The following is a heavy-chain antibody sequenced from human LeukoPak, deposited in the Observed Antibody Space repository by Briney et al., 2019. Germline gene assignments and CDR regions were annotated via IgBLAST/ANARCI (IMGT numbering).Heavy chain of an antibody. CDR3: AKDGDSGGWYYFDY. Sequence: GGSLRLSCAASGFTFSRYGMHWVRQAPGKGLEWVAVISYDGSNKYYADSVKGRFTISRDNSKNTLYLQMNSLRAEDTAVYYCAKDGDSGGWYYFDYWGQGTLVTVSS. CDR2: ISYDGSNK. D-gene: IGHD6-19*01. V-gene: IGHV3-30*18. J-gene: IGHJ4*02. CDR1: GFTFSRYG.